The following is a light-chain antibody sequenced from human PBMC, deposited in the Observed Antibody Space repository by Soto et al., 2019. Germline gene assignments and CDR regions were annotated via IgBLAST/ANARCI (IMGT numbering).Light chain of an antibody. V-gene: IGLV2-14*01. J-gene: IGLJ1*01. Sequence: QSVLTQPASVSGSPGQSITMSCTGTSSDVGGYNYVSWSQQHPGKAPQLMIYEVSNRPSGVSNRFSGSKSGNTASLTISGLQAEDEADYYCSSYTSSSTYVFGTGTKGTVL. CDR2: EVS. CDR3: SSYTSSSTYV. CDR1: SSDVGGYNY.